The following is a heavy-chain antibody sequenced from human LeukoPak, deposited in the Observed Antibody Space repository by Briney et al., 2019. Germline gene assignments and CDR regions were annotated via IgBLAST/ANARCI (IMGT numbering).Heavy chain of an antibody. Sequence: GGSLRLSCAASGFTFSSYAMSWVRQAPGKGLEWVSAISGSGGTTYYADSVKGRFTISRDNSKNTLYLQMNSLRAEDTAVYYCAKDLVRGYYYMDVWGKGTTVTVSS. J-gene: IGHJ6*03. CDR2: ISGSGGTT. CDR1: GFTFSSYA. D-gene: IGHD2-2*01. V-gene: IGHV3-23*01. CDR3: AKDLVRGYYYMDV.